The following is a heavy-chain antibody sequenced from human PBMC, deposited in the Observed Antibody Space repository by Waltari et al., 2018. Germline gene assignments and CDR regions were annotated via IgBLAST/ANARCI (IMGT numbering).Heavy chain of an antibody. CDR1: GDSMSSTDW. Sequence: QLQLQESGPGLVKPSGTLSLRCTVSGDSMSSTDWWSWVRQSPQKGLEWRGQVQYTGRSNYNPSFASRVTVSIDTSNNQFTLKLTSATAADTAMYYCARDRGRGIYLDTWGPGMQVTVSP. CDR2: VQYTGRS. CDR3: ARDRGRGIYLDT. D-gene: IGHD2-15*01. J-gene: IGHJ5*02. V-gene: IGHV4-4*02.